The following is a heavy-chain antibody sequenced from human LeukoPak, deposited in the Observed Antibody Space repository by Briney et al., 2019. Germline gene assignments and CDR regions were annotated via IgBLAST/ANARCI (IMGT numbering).Heavy chain of an antibody. Sequence: PGRSLRLSCAASGFTFSSYAMHWVRQAPGKGLEWVAVISYDGSNKYYADSVKGRFTISRDNSKNTLYLQMNSLRAEDTAVYYCARDPGDYGDYYYYGMDVWGQGTTVTVSS. V-gene: IGHV3-30-3*01. D-gene: IGHD4-17*01. CDR2: ISYDGSNK. CDR1: GFTFSSYA. J-gene: IGHJ6*02. CDR3: ARDPGDYGDYYYYGMDV.